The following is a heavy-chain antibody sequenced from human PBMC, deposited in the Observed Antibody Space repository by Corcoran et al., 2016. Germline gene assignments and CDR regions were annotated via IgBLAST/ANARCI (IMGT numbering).Heavy chain of an antibody. D-gene: IGHD6-19*01. CDR1: GGSFSGYY. CDR2: INHSGST. Sequence: QVQLQQWGAGLLKPSETLSLTCAVYGGSFSGYYWSWIRQPPGKGLEWIGEINHSGSTNYNPSLKSRVTISVDTSKNQFSLKLSSVTAADTAVYYCARGSGIAVAGYYYYGMDVWGQGTTVTVSS. CDR3: ARGSGIAVAGYYYYGMDV. J-gene: IGHJ6*02. V-gene: IGHV4-34*01.